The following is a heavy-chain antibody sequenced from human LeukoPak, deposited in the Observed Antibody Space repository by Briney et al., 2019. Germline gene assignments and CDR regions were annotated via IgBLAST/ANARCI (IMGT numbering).Heavy chain of an antibody. V-gene: IGHV3-30*04. Sequence: GGSLRLSCAASGFTFSSYAMNWVRQAPGKGLEWVAIISHDGTNKYYVDSVKGRFTISRDNSKNTLYLQMNSLGAEDTAVYYCARRSGSYDYWGQGTLVTVSS. D-gene: IGHD1-26*01. J-gene: IGHJ4*02. CDR1: GFTFSSYA. CDR3: ARRSGSYDY. CDR2: ISHDGTNK.